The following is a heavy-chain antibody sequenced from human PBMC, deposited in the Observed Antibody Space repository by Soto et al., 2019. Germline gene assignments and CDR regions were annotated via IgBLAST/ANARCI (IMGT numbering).Heavy chain of an antibody. D-gene: IGHD6-19*01. CDR3: ASSPIGGTYSSGWYPTRFDY. CDR2: IIPIFGTA. J-gene: IGHJ4*02. Sequence: SVKVSCKASGGTFSSYAISWVRQAPGQGLEWMGGIIPIFGTANYAQKFQGRVTITADESTSTAYMELSSLRSEDTAVYYCASSPIGGTYSSGWYPTRFDYWGQGTLVAVSS. CDR1: GGTFSSYA. V-gene: IGHV1-69*13.